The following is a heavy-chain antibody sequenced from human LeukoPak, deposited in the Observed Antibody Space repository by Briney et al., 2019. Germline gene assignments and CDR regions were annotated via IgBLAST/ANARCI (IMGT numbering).Heavy chain of an antibody. D-gene: IGHD3-10*01. CDR2: ISGSGGST. CDR3: AKRRDYYGSGSYNY. Sequence: GGSLRLSCAASGFTFSSYAMSWVRQAPGKGLEWVSAISGSGGSTYYADSVKGRFTISRDNSKNTLYLQMNSLRAKDTAVYYCAKRRDYYGSGSYNYWGQGTLVTVSS. CDR1: GFTFSSYA. J-gene: IGHJ4*02. V-gene: IGHV3-23*01.